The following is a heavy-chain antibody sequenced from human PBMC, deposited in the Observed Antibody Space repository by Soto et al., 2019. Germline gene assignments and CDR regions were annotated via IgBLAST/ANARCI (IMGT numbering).Heavy chain of an antibody. CDR3: ARAPMVLTRSYFDS. D-gene: IGHD3-22*01. CDR1: GGSISNFY. J-gene: IGHJ4*02. Sequence: SDTLYLSCTVSGGSISNFYGIWIRQPPGKGLEWIGYVSSSGNTNYNPSLKSRVSISVDTSKNQFSLNLTSVTAADTAVYYCARAPMVLTRSYFDSWGQGTPVTVPS. CDR2: VSSSGNT. V-gene: IGHV4-59*07.